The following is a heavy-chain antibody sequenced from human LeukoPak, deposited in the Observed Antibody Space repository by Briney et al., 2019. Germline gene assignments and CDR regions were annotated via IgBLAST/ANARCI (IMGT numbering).Heavy chain of an antibody. CDR2: INTKTGNP. J-gene: IGHJ6*02. CDR1: GYTFTSYA. Sequence: RASVKVFFKASGYTFTSYAMKWVRQAPGQGVEWMGWINTKTGNPTYAQGFTGRFVFSLDTSVSTAYLQISSLKAEDTAVYYCARLGDHYDFWSDKYYYYGMDVWGQGTTVTVSS. CDR3: ARLGDHYDFWSDKYYYYGMDV. D-gene: IGHD3-3*01. V-gene: IGHV7-4-1*02.